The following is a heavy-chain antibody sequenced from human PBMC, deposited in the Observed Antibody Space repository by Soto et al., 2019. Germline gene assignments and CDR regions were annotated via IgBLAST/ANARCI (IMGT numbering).Heavy chain of an antibody. CDR2: IVVGSGNT. V-gene: IGHV1-58*01. D-gene: IGHD6-6*01. Sequence: GASVKVSCKASGFTFTSSAVQWVRQARGQRLEWIGWIVVGSGNTNYAQKFQERVTITRDMSTSTAYMELSSLRSEDTAVYYCAADDSSSYYYYYGMDVWGQGTTVTVSS. J-gene: IGHJ6*02. CDR3: AADDSSSYYYYYGMDV. CDR1: GFTFTSSA.